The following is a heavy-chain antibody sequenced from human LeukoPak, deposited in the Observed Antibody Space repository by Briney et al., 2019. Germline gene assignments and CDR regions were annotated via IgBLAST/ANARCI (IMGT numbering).Heavy chain of an antibody. CDR1: GFTVSSNY. J-gene: IGHJ4*02. D-gene: IGHD6-13*01. CDR3: ARDRIAAAGIGY. V-gene: IGHV3-53*01. CDR2: IYSGGST. Sequence: GGSLRLSCAASGFTVSSNYMSWVRQAPGKGLEWVSVIYSGGSTYYADSVKGRFTISRDNAKNSLYLQMNSLRAEDTAVYYCARDRIAAAGIGYWGQGTLVTVSS.